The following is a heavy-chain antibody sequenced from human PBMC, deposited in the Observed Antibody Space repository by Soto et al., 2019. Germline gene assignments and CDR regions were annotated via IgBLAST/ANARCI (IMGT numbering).Heavy chain of an antibody. CDR1: GYAFTTYG. V-gene: IGHV1-18*01. D-gene: IGHD6-13*01. J-gene: IGHJ4*02. Sequence: QVHLVQSGAEVKKPGASVKVSCKGSGYAFTTYGITWVRQAPGQGLEWMGWISAHNGNTNYAQKRQGRVTVTRDTATSTAYMELRSLRYDDTAVYYCARGGYGDYWGQGALVTVSS. CDR2: ISAHNGNT. CDR3: ARGGYGDY.